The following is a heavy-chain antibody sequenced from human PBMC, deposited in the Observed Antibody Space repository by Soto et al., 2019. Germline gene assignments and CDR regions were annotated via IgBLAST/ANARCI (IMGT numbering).Heavy chain of an antibody. D-gene: IGHD3-16*01. J-gene: IGHJ5*01. CDR2: IGGGGSDT. CDR3: AKDAVPYTGKWDWFDS. Sequence: DVQLLESGGGLVQPGGSLTLSCAASRFTFSDFAMSWVSQAPGKGLEWVSAIGGGGSDTYYADSVKGRFTISRDNSKNTLYLQMDSLRDEDTAVYYCAKDAVPYTGKWDWFDSWGQGTLVIVSS. CDR1: RFTFSDFA. V-gene: IGHV3-23*01.